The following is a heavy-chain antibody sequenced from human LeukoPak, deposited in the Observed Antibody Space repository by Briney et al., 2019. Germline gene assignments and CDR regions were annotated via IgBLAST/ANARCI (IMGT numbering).Heavy chain of an antibody. CDR2: ISGGGGST. V-gene: IGHV3-23*01. CDR1: GFTFTSYS. J-gene: IGHJ4*02. CDR3: STLTSRGLSDS. Sequence: GGSLRLSCAASGFTFTSYSMNWVRQAPGKGLEWVSTISGGGGSTYYADSVKGRFTISRDNSKNTLYLQVNSLRAEDTAVYYCSTLTSRGLSDSWGQGTLVTVSS. D-gene: IGHD4-11*01.